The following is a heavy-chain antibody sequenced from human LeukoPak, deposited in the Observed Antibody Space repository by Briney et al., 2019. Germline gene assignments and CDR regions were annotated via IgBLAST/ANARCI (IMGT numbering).Heavy chain of an antibody. J-gene: IGHJ6*02. CDR3: AREKVYNDFWSGGSYYYYYYGMDV. V-gene: IGHV1-46*01. D-gene: IGHD3-3*01. Sequence: ASVNVSFTASGYTFTIYYMHWVRQAPGQGLEWMGIINPSGGSTSYAQKFQGRVTMTRNTSTSTVYMELSSLRSEDTAVYYCAREKVYNDFWSGGSYYYYYYGMDVWGQGTTVTVSS. CDR1: GYTFTIYY. CDR2: INPSGGST.